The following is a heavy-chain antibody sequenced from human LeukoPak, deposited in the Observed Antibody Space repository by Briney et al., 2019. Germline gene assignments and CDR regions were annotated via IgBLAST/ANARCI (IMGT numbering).Heavy chain of an antibody. J-gene: IGHJ4*02. V-gene: IGHV3-53*01. CDR1: GFTVDSNY. Sequence: PGGSLRLSCAASGFTVDSNYLSWVRQAPGKGLEWVSTIYTGGNTYYAASVKGRFTISRDFSENTVFLHMNSLRAEDTAMYYCAKVPLYYYGIPVGYWGQGTLVTVSS. CDR3: AKVPLYYYGIPVGY. D-gene: IGHD3-10*01. CDR2: IYTGGNT.